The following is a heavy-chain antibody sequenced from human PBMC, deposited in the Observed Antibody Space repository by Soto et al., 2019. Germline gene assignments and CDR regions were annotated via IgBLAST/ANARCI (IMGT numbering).Heavy chain of an antibody. CDR2: IYYSGST. J-gene: IGHJ4*02. CDR1: GGSISSYY. CDR3: ARVLAAPGSIPRYYLAY. V-gene: IGHV4-59*12. D-gene: IGHD6-13*01. Sequence: QVQLQESGPGLVKPSETLSLTCTVSGGSISSYYWSWIRQPPGKGLEWIGFIYYSGSTNYNPSFTSRVHISVDTSKKRFSLKLTSVTAADTAVYYCARVLAAPGSIPRYYLAYWGQGTLVTVSS.